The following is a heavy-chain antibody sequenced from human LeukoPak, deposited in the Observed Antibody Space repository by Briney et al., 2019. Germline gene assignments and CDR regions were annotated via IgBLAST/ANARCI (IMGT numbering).Heavy chain of an antibody. D-gene: IGHD1-14*01. Sequence: GASVKVSCKASGYTFTSYYMHWVRQAPGQGLEWMGIINPSGGSTSYAQKFQGRVTMTRDMSTSTVYMELSSLRSEDTAVYYCARVRYSRGSAFDIWGQGTMVTVSS. CDR3: ARVRYSRGSAFDI. CDR2: INPSGGST. J-gene: IGHJ3*02. V-gene: IGHV1-46*01. CDR1: GYTFTSYY.